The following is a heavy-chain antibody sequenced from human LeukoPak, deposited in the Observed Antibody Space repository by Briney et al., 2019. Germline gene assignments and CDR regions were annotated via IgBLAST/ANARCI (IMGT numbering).Heavy chain of an antibody. CDR2: ISYDGSNK. CDR3: AMSVEMPPIPSSDY. D-gene: IGHD5-24*01. Sequence: GQSLRLSCAASGFTFSGYPIHGVRQAPGKGLEWVAVISYDGSNKYYADSVKGRFTLSRDNSKKTLYLQMNSLRAEDTAVYYCAMSVEMPPIPSSDYWGQGTLVTVSS. J-gene: IGHJ4*02. V-gene: IGHV3-30-3*01. CDR1: GFTFSGYP.